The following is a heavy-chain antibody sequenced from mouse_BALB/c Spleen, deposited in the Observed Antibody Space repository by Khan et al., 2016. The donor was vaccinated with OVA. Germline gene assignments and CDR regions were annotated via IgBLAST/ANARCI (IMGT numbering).Heavy chain of an antibody. D-gene: IGHD2-10*02. CDR3: ARGGYGTSFAY. V-gene: IGHV1-61*01. CDR2: IDPSDSET. J-gene: IGHJ3*01. Sequence: QVQLQQPGAELVRPGASVKLSCKASGYTFTSFWMNWVTERPGQGLEWIGMIDPSDSETHYNQMFKDKATLTVDKSSSTAYMQLSGLTPEDSAVYYCARGGYGTSFAYWGQGTLVTVSA. CDR1: GYTFTSFW.